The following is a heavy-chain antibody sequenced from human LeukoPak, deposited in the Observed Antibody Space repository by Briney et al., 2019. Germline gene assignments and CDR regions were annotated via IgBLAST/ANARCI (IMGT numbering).Heavy chain of an antibody. J-gene: IGHJ3*02. Sequence: SETLSLTCAVYGGSFSGYYWSWTRQPPGKGLEWIGEINHSGSTNYNPSLKSRVTISVDTSKNQFSLKLSSVTAADTAVYYCARGAVAVASFWRTYAFDIWGQGTMVTVSS. CDR1: GGSFSGYY. V-gene: IGHV4-34*01. CDR3: ARGAVAVASFWRTYAFDI. CDR2: INHSGST. D-gene: IGHD6-19*01.